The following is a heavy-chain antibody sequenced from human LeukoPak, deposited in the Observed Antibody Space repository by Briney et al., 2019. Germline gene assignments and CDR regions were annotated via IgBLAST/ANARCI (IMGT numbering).Heavy chain of an antibody. Sequence: GRSLRLSCAASGFTFSSYGMHWVRQAPGKGLEWVAVISYDGSNKYYADSVKGRFTISRDNSKNTLYLQMNSLRAEDTAVDYCAKGNYVSYYYYGMDVWGQGTTVTVSS. D-gene: IGHD4-11*01. CDR1: GFTFSSYG. CDR3: AKGNYVSYYYYGMDV. V-gene: IGHV3-30*18. CDR2: ISYDGSNK. J-gene: IGHJ6*02.